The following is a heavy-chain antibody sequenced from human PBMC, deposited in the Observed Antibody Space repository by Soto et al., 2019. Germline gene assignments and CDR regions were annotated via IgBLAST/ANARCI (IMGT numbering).Heavy chain of an antibody. CDR3: AKHVEWSLDF. CDR2: IKEDGSST. V-gene: IGHV3-7*01. Sequence: GGSLRLSCAASGFTFSDHWMNWVRQVPGRGMEWVAKIKEDGSSTYFADSVRGRFTISRDNAKNALFLQMNSLRVEDTAIYYCAKHVEWSLDFWGLGTLVTVSS. J-gene: IGHJ4*02. CDR1: GFTFSDHW. D-gene: IGHD3-3*01.